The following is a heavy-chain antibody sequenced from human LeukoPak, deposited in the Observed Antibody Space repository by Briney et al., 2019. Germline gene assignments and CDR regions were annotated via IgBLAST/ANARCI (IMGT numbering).Heavy chain of an antibody. D-gene: IGHD3-3*01. CDR1: GLTFSSYA. Sequence: GGSLRLSCAASGLTFSSYAMSWVRKAPGKGLQWVSAISGSSGHTYYADSVKGRFTISRDNSKITLYLQMNSLRAEDTAVYYCAKVGFSEMEWLLYSDHWGQGTLVTVSS. CDR2: ISGSSGHT. V-gene: IGHV3-23*01. CDR3: AKVGFSEMEWLLYSDH. J-gene: IGHJ4*02.